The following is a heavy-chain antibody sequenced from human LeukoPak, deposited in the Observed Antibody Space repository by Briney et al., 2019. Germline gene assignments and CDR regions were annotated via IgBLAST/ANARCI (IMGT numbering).Heavy chain of an antibody. Sequence: PGRSLRLSWAASGFTFSSYAMSWVRQAPGKGLEWVSAISGSGGSTYYADSVKGRFTISRDNSKNTLYLQMNSLRAEDTAVYYCAKDQNSGSYPKAFDYWGQGTLVTVSS. J-gene: IGHJ4*02. CDR3: AKDQNSGSYPKAFDY. D-gene: IGHD1-26*01. CDR1: GFTFSSYA. V-gene: IGHV3-23*01. CDR2: ISGSGGST.